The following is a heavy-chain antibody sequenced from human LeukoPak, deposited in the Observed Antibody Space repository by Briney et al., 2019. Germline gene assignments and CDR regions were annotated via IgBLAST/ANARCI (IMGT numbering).Heavy chain of an antibody. CDR3: ARGVNYNDRSGYDY. D-gene: IGHD3-22*01. J-gene: IGHJ4*02. CDR2: MYPGDSDT. CDR1: GYSFPSYW. Sequence: GESLKISCKGSGYSFPSYWIAWVRQMPGKGLERMGIMYPGDSDTRYSPSFRGQVTISADKSISTAYLQWSSLKASDTAMYYCARGVNYNDRSGYDYWGQGTLVTVSS. V-gene: IGHV5-51*01.